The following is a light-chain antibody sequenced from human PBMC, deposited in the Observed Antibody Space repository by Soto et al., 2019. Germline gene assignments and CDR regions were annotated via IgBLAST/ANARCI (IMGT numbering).Light chain of an antibody. Sequence: EIVLTQSPGTLSLSPGERATLSCRASQSVSNNYLAWYQQKPGQAPRLLIYGASSRATGIPDRFSGSGSGTDFTLTISRLETEDFAVYYCQQYGSSITFGQGTRLEIK. V-gene: IGKV3-20*01. CDR2: GAS. CDR1: QSVSNNY. CDR3: QQYGSSIT. J-gene: IGKJ5*01.